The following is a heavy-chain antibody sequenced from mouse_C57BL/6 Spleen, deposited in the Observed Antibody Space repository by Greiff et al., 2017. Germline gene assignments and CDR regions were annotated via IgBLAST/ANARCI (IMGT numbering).Heavy chain of an antibody. J-gene: IGHJ4*01. CDR2: IDPNRGGT. Sequence: QVQLQQSGAELVKPGASVKLSCKASGYTFTSYWMHWVKQRPGRGLEWIGRIDPNRGGTKYNEKFKSKATLTVDKPSSTAYMQLSSLTSEDSAVYYCARLEYYAMDYWGQGTSVTVSS. CDR3: ARLEYYAMDY. CDR1: GYTFTSYW. V-gene: IGHV1-72*01.